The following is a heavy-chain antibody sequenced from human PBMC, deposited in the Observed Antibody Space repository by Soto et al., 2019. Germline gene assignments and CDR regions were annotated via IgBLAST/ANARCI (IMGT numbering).Heavy chain of an antibody. CDR3: APVETPGGGPPASPTPQAFAV. D-gene: IGHD2-21*02. Sequence: QVQLVQSGAEVKKPGSSVKVSCKASGGTFNTYIITWMRQAPGQGLEWVGGIIPSFGTANYAPKFRGRVTITADDSTSTVYMEVSSLRSEDTALYFCAPVETPGGGPPASPTPQAFAVLGQWTKVTVSS. J-gene: IGHJ3*01. CDR1: GGTFNTYI. CDR2: IIPSFGTA. V-gene: IGHV1-69*01.